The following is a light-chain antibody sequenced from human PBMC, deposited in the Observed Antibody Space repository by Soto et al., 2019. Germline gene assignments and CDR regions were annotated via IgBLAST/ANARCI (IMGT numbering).Light chain of an antibody. J-gene: IGKJ5*01. V-gene: IGKV3-15*01. CDR3: HQYNKWPPIT. CDR1: HSVRSD. CDR2: DAS. Sequence: EIVLTQSPGTLSLSPGERATLSCKASHSVRSDLAWCQQKPGQSPRLLIFDASTRATGIPARFSGSGSGTEFTLTISNLQSEDFAVYYCHQYNKWPPITFGQGTRLEI.